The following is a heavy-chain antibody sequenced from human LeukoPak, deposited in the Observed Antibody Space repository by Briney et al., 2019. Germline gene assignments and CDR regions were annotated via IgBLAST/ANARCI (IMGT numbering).Heavy chain of an antibody. V-gene: IGHV3-64*01. CDR2: ISSNGGGT. CDR1: GFTFSSFA. CDR3: ARITEGYSYGGYFDY. D-gene: IGHD5-18*01. Sequence: GGSLRLSCAASGFTFSSFATSWVRQAPGKGLEYVSAISSNGGGTYYANSVKGRFTISRDNSKNTLYLQVGSLRVEDMGVYYCARITEGYSYGGYFDYWGQGTLVTVSS. J-gene: IGHJ4*02.